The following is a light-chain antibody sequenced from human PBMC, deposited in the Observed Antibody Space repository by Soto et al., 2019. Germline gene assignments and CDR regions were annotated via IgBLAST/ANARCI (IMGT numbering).Light chain of an antibody. J-gene: IGLJ1*01. CDR2: EVN. V-gene: IGLV2-14*02. CDR1: SSDVGSYNL. CDR3: GSWDSSLSAYV. Sequence: QSALTQPASVSGSPGQSITISCTGTSSDVGSYNLVSWYQHHPGKAPKVLIYEVNKRPSGIPDRFSGSKSGTSATLGITGFQTGDEADYYCGSWDSSLSAYVFGTGTKLTVL.